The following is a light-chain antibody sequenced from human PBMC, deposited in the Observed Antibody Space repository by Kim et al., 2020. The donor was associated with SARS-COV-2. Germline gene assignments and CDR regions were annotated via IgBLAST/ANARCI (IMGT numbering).Light chain of an antibody. CDR3: QQCNSYSSWT. J-gene: IGKJ1*01. CDR2: KAS. CDR1: QSINNW. V-gene: IGKV1-5*03. Sequence: SGVDRVRITCRASQSINNWLAWYQQKPGKAPKLLIYKASNLQSGVPSRFSGSGSGTEFTLTISSLQPDDFATYYCQQCNSYSSWTFGQGTKVDIK.